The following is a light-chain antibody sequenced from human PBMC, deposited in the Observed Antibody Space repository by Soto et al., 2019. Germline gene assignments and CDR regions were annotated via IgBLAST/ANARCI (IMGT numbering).Light chain of an antibody. Sequence: QSALTHPPTASGWPGQSVTISCTGTRSDVGGYNYVSWYQQHPGKARKFMIYEVTRRPSGVPDRCSGSKSGNTASLTVSGLQPEDEADYYCSSYAGNNNDVFGTGTKLTVL. J-gene: IGLJ1*01. V-gene: IGLV2-8*01. CDR3: SSYAGNNNDV. CDR2: EVT. CDR1: RSDVGGYNY.